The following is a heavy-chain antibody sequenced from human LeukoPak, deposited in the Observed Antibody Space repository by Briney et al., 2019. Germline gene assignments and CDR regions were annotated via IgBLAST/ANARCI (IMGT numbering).Heavy chain of an antibody. CDR3: ARAWDGMDV. CDR1: GYTFTIYD. Sequence: ASVTVSFKASGYTFTIYDINWVRQATGQGLEWMGWMNPNSGNTGYSQKFHGRVTMTRNTSISTAYIELSSLRSEDTAVYYCARAWDGMDVWGQGTTVTVSS. D-gene: IGHD7-27*01. CDR2: MNPNSGNT. J-gene: IGHJ6*02. V-gene: IGHV1-8*01.